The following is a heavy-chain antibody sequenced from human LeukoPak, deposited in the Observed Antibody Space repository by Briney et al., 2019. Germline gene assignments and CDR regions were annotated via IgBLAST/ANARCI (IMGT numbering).Heavy chain of an antibody. CDR1: GFTFSSYS. CDR3: ATFTHYGSGSYSFYYYYYGMDV. V-gene: IGHV3-21*01. D-gene: IGHD3-10*01. Sequence: GGSLRLSCAASGFTFSSYSMNWVRKAPGKGLEWVSSISSSSSYIYYADSVKGRFTISRDNAKNSLYLQMNSLRAEDTAVYYCATFTHYGSGSYSFYYYYYGMDVWGQGTTVTVSS. J-gene: IGHJ6*02. CDR2: ISSSSSYI.